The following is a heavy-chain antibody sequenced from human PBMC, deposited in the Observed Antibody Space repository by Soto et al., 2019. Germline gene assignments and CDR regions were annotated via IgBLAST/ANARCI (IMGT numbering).Heavy chain of an antibody. V-gene: IGHV1-69*01. CDR2: IFPLFGTS. Sequence: QVQLVHSGAEVKKPGSSVKVSCKTSGVTFNSYAISWVRQAPGHGLEWMGGIFPLFGTSNYAQKLQGRLTITADGPTSTAYMELRRLKSDDTAVYYCARGWVEMATINADFDYWGQGTLVTVSS. CDR1: GVTFNSYA. D-gene: IGHD5-12*01. J-gene: IGHJ4*02. CDR3: ARGWVEMATINADFDY.